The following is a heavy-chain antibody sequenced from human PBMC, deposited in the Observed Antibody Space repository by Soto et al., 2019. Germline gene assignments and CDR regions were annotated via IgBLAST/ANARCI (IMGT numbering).Heavy chain of an antibody. CDR3: ARHGGGLRQQLFYFDY. CDR1: GGSISSSSYY. J-gene: IGHJ4*02. Sequence: PSETLSLTCTVSGGSISSSSYYWGWIRQPPGKGLEWIGSIYYSGSTYYNPSLKSRVTISVDTSKNQSSLKLSSVTAADTAVYYCARHGGGLRQQLFYFDYWGQGTLVTVSS. CDR2: IYYSGST. D-gene: IGHD6-13*01. V-gene: IGHV4-39*01.